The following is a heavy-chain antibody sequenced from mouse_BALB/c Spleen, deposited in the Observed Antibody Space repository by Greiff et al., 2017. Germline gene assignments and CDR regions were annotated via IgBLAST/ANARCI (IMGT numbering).Heavy chain of an antibody. CDR3: ARNYYGSSDYAMDY. J-gene: IGHJ4*01. CDR1: GFSLTGYG. CDR2: IWSGGST. Sequence: VQLVESGPGLVAPSQSLSITCTVSGFSLTGYGVNWVRQPPGKGLEWLGMIWSGGSTDYNAAFISRLSISKDNSKSQVFFKMNSLQANDTAIYYCARNYYGSSDYAMDYWGQGTSVTVSS. V-gene: IGHV2-2*02. D-gene: IGHD1-1*01.